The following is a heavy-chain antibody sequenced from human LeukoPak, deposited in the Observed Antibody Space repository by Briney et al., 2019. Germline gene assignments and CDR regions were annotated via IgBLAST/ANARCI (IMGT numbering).Heavy chain of an antibody. Sequence: ASVKVSCKASGYTFTSYGISWVRQAPGQGLEWMGWISTYNGNTNYAQNLQGRVSMTRDMSTSTVYMELSSLTSEDTAVYYCASDGIEGDYYYMDVWGRGTTVTVSS. CDR1: GYTFTSYG. J-gene: IGHJ6*03. D-gene: IGHD1-14*01. CDR2: ISTYNGNT. CDR3: ASDGIEGDYYYMDV. V-gene: IGHV1-18*01.